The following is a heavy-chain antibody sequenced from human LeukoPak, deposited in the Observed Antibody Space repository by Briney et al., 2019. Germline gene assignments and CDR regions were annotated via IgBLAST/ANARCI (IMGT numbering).Heavy chain of an antibody. CDR1: GFTFSSYG. J-gene: IGHJ4*02. Sequence: GGSLRLSCAASGFTFSSYGMHWVRQAPGKGLEWVAVISYDGSNKYYADSVKGRFTISRDNSKNTLYLQMNSLRAEDTAVYYCARDLGGRNYFDYWGQGTLVTVSS. V-gene: IGHV3-30*03. CDR2: ISYDGSNK. CDR3: ARDLGGRNYFDY. D-gene: IGHD2-15*01.